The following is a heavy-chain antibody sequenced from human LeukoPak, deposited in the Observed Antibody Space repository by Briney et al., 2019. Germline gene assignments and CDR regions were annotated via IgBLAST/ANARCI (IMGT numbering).Heavy chain of an antibody. J-gene: IGHJ4*02. Sequence: AGGSLRLSCAASGFTFDDYGMSWVRQAPGKGLEWVSGINWNGGSTGYADSVKGRFTISRDNAKNSLYLQMNSLRAEDTALYYCARAGLRYCSSTSYYYFDYWGQGTLVTVSS. CDR3: ARAGLRYCSSTSYYYFDY. D-gene: IGHD2-2*01. CDR1: GFTFDDYG. CDR2: INWNGGST. V-gene: IGHV3-20*04.